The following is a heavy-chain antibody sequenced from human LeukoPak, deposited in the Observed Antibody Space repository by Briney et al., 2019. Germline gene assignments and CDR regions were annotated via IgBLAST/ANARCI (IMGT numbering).Heavy chain of an antibody. D-gene: IGHD6-13*01. V-gene: IGHV3-9*01. CDR3: ARVHSSSWYSGDY. CDR1: GFTFDDYA. CDR2: ISWNSGSI. J-gene: IGHJ4*02. Sequence: GRSLRLSCAASGFTFDDYAMHWVRQAPGKGLEWVSGISWNSGSIGYADSVKGRFTISRDNAKNSLYLQMNTLRAEDTAVYYCARVHSSSWYSGDYWGQGTLVTVSS.